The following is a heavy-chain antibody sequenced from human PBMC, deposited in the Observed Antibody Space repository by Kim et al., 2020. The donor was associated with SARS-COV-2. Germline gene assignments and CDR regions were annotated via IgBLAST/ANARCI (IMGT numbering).Heavy chain of an antibody. D-gene: IGHD5-18*01. Sequence: SETLSLTCAVYGGSFSGYYWSWIRQPPGKGLEWIGEINHSGSTNYNPSLKSRVTISVDTSKNQFSLKLSSVTAADTAVYYCARVGSWLDGRWFDPWGQGTLVTVSS. J-gene: IGHJ5*02. CDR1: GGSFSGYY. CDR2: INHSGST. CDR3: ARVGSWLDGRWFDP. V-gene: IGHV4-34*01.